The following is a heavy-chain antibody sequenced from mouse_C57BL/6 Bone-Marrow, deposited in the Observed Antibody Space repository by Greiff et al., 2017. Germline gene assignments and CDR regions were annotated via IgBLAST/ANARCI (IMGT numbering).Heavy chain of an antibody. V-gene: IGHV1-59*01. CDR1: GYTFTSYW. Sequence: VQLQQPGAELVRPGTSVKLSCKASGYTFTSYWMHWVKQRPGQGLEWIGVIDPSDSYTNYNQKFKGKATLTVDTSSSTAYMQLSSLTSEDSAVYYCARRVYFDVGGTVTTVTVSS. CDR2: IDPSDSYT. CDR3: ARRVYFDV. J-gene: IGHJ1*03.